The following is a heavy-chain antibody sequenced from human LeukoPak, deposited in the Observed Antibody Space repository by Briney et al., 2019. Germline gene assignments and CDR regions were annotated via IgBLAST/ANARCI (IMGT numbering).Heavy chain of an antibody. Sequence: SETLSLTCTVSGGSIGSYYWSWTRQPPGKGLEWIGYIYYSGTTTYNPSLKSRVTISVDTSKNQFSLKLSSVTAADTAVYYCARDYYDSRGEAFDIWGLGTMVTVSS. CDR1: GGSIGSYY. V-gene: IGHV4-59*01. CDR3: ARDYYDSRGEAFDI. CDR2: IYYSGTT. D-gene: IGHD3-22*01. J-gene: IGHJ3*02.